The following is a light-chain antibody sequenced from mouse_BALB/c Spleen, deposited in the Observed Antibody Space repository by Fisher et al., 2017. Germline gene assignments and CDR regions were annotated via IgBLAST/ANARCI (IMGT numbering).Light chain of an antibody. Sequence: DIVLTQTTAIMSASPGEKVTITCSASSSVSYMHWFQQKPGQPPKLLIYRASNLESGIPARFSGSGSRTDFTLTINPVEADDVATYYCQQNNEDPWTFGGGTKLEIK. CDR1: SSVSY. CDR2: RAS. V-gene: IGKV3-5*01. J-gene: IGKJ1*01. CDR3: QQNNEDPWT.